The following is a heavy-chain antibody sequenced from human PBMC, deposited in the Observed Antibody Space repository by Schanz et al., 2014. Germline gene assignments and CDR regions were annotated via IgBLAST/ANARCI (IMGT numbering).Heavy chain of an antibody. CDR3: AKIERNED. CDR1: GFTFSSYA. J-gene: IGHJ4*02. Sequence: VQLVESGGGVVQPGRSLRLSCAASGFTFSSYAMSWVRQAPGKGLEWVSAISGGGGTTYYADSVKGRFTISRDNSKNTLYLQMNSLRAEDTAVYFCAKIERNEDWGQGTLVTVSS. V-gene: IGHV3-23*04. D-gene: IGHD1-1*01. CDR2: ISGGGGTT.